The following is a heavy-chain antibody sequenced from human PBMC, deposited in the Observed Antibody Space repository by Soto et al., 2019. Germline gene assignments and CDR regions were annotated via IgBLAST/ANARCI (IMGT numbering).Heavy chain of an antibody. CDR3: ARVRDQLLSGGMDV. D-gene: IGHD2-2*01. Sequence: GASVKVSCKASGYTFTSYGISWVRQAPGQGLEWMGWISAYNGNTNYAQKLQGRVTMTTDTSTSTAYMELRSLRSDDTAVYYCARVRDQLLSGGMDVWGQGTTVTVSS. CDR2: ISAYNGNT. V-gene: IGHV1-18*04. CDR1: GYTFTSYG. J-gene: IGHJ6*02.